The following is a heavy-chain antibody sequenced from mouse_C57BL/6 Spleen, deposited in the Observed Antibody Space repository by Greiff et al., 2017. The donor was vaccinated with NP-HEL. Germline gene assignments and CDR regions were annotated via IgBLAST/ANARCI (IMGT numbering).Heavy chain of an antibody. J-gene: IGHJ4*01. D-gene: IGHD2-4*01. CDR2: IYPGDGDT. CDR3: ARYYDSLYAMDY. V-gene: IGHV1-80*01. Sequence: VQLQQSGAELVKPGASVKISCKASGYAFSSYWMNWVKQRPGKGLEWIGQIYPGDGDTNYNGKFKGKATLTADKSSSTAYMQRSSLTSEDSAVYFCARYYDSLYAMDYWGQGTSVTVSS. CDR1: GYAFSSYW.